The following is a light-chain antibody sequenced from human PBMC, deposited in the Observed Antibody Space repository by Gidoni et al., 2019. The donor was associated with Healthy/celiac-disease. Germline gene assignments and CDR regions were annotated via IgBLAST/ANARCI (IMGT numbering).Light chain of an antibody. Sequence: DIQMTQSPSTLSASVGDRVTITCRASQSISSWLAWYQQKPGKAPKLLIYKASSLESGVPSRFSGSGSGTEFTLTISSLQPADFATYYCQQYNSYPLTFGGGTKVEI. CDR1: QSISSW. J-gene: IGKJ4*01. V-gene: IGKV1-5*03. CDR2: KAS. CDR3: QQYNSYPLT.